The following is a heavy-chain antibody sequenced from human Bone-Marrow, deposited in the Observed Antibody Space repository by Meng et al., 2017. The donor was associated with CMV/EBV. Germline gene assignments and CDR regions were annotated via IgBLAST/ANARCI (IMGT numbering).Heavy chain of an antibody. CDR3: ASTRGYSYGPFDP. CDR1: GGSVSGYY. D-gene: IGHD5-18*01. Sequence: CAVYGGSVSGYYGSGIRQPPGKGLEWIGEINHSGSTNYNPSLKSRVTISVDTSKNQFSLKLSSVTAADTAVYYCASTRGYSYGPFDPWGQGTLVTVSS. J-gene: IGHJ5*02. CDR2: INHSGST. V-gene: IGHV4-34*01.